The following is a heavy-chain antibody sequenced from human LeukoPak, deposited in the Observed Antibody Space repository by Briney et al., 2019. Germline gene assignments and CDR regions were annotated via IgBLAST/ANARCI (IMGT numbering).Heavy chain of an antibody. CDR1: GFTFSTYS. D-gene: IGHD5-12*01. CDR2: ISPDSNYK. CDR3: VRGGYRGFDYEY. Sequence: GEPLRLSCAASGFTFSTYSMNRLRLAPGKGLEWVSSISPDSNYKYYVDSVKGRFTISRDNAKSSLYLQMNSLRAEDTAVYYCVRGGYRGFDYEYWGQGTLVTVSS. J-gene: IGHJ4*02. V-gene: IGHV3-21*01.